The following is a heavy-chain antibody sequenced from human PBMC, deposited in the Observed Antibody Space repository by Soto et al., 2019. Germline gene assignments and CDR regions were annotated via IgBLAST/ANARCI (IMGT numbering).Heavy chain of an antibody. CDR2: IYYSGST. CDR1: GDSITNYY. CDR3: ARANYFESSGPFDY. Sequence: PSETLSLTSTVSGDSITNYYWSWIRKHPGQGLEWIGYIYYSGSTYYNPSLESRVTLSVDTSTKQFSLKVSSVTAADTAVYYCARANYFESSGPFDYWGPGTLVTAPQ. J-gene: IGHJ4*02. D-gene: IGHD3-22*01. V-gene: IGHV4-59*06.